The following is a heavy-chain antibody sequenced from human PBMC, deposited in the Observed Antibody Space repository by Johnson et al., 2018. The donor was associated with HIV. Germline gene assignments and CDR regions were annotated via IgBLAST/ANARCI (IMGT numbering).Heavy chain of an antibody. CDR3: ARPPGIAALSNRDAFDS. J-gene: IGHJ3*02. Sequence: QVQLVESGGGVVQPGRSLRLSCAASGFTFSSYAMHWVRQAPGKGLEWVAVISYDGSNKYYADSVKGRFTITRDNSKNTLYLQMNSRRAEDTAVYYCARPPGIAALSNRDAFDSWGQGTMVTVSS. D-gene: IGHD6-13*01. CDR1: GFTFSSYA. V-gene: IGHV3-30-3*01. CDR2: ISYDGSNK.